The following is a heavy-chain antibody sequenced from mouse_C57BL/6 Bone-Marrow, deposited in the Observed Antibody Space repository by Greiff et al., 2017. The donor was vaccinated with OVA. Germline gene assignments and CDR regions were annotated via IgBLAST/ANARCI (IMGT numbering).Heavy chain of an antibody. Sequence: QVQLQQPGAELVKPGASVKLSCKASGYTFTSYWMHWVQQRPGRGLEWIGRIDPNSGGTKYNEKFKSKATLTVDKPSSTAYMQLSSQTSEDSAIDYCARRGYFDVWGTGTTVTVSS. CDR1: GYTFTSYW. CDR3: ARRGYFDV. J-gene: IGHJ1*03. V-gene: IGHV1-72*01. CDR2: IDPNSGGT.